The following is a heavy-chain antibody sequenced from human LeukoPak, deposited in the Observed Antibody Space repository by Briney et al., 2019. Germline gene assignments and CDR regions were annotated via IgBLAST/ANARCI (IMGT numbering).Heavy chain of an antibody. CDR2: ISYSGST. CDR3: ARQWVLQRGTNRFDP. J-gene: IGHJ5*02. V-gene: IGHV4-39*01. D-gene: IGHD5-24*01. Sequence: SETLSLTCTVSGGSITSSNYQWGWIRQPPGKGLEWIGSISYSGSTYFNLSLKSRVIISVGTSNNQFSLKLSSVTAADTALYYCARQWVLQRGTNRFDPWGQGTLVTVSS. CDR1: GGSITSSNYQ.